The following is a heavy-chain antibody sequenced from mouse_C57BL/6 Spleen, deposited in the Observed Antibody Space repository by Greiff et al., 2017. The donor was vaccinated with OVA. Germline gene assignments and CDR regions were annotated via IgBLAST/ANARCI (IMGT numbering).Heavy chain of an antibody. V-gene: IGHV1-74*01. Sequence: QVQLKQPGAELVKSGASVKVSCKASGYTFTSYWMHWVKQRPGQGLEWIGRIHPSDSDTNYNQKFKGKATLTVDKSSSTAYMQLSRLTSEDSAVYYCVYYGKSYAMDYWGQGTSVTVSS. CDR2: IHPSDSDT. J-gene: IGHJ4*01. D-gene: IGHD2-1*01. CDR1: GYTFTSYW. CDR3: VYYGKSYAMDY.